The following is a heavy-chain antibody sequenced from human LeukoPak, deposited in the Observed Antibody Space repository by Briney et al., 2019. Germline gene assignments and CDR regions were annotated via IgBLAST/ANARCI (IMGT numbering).Heavy chain of an antibody. CDR3: ARHPPRLAPYNSAWYGDY. CDR2: IHPGDSHT. D-gene: IGHD6-19*01. CDR1: GYTFTKYW. Sequence: GESLKISCEGSGYTFTKYWIGWVRQMPGKGLEWMGIIHPGDSHTWYSPSFQGQVTISADKSISMAYLQWSSLKASDTAMYYYARHPPRLAPYNSAWYGDYWGQGTLVTVSS. J-gene: IGHJ4*02. V-gene: IGHV5-51*01.